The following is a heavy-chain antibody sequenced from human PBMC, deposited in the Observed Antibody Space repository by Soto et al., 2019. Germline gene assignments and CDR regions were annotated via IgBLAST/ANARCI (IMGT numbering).Heavy chain of an antibody. CDR2: ISSYNGNT. CDR3: ARDRPTSSIRARDYYYAMDV. Sequence: GASVKVSCKASGYTFITYGISWVRQAPGRGLEWMGWISSYNGNTNYAQKLQGRVTMTTDTSTTTAYMELRSLRSDDTAVYYCARDRPTSSIRARDYYYAMDVWGQGTMVTVSS. D-gene: IGHD6-6*01. CDR1: GYTFITYG. J-gene: IGHJ6*02. V-gene: IGHV1-18*01.